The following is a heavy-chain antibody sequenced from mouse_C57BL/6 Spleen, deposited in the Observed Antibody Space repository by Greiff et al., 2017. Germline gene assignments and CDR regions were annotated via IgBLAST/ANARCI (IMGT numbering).Heavy chain of an antibody. V-gene: IGHV1-52*01. J-gene: IGHJ4*01. CDR2: IDPSDSET. Sequence: VQLQQSGAELVRPGSSVKLSCKASGYTFTSYWMHWVKQRPIQGLEWIGNIDPSDSETHYNQKFKDKATLTVDKSSSTAYMQLSSLTSEDSAVYYCAREIKGGYYYAMDYWGQGTSVTVSS. CDR1: GYTFTSYW. CDR3: AREIKGGYYYAMDY. D-gene: IGHD2-4*01.